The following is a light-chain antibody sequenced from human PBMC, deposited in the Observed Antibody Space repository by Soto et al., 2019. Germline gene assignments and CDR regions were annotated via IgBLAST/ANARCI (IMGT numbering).Light chain of an antibody. CDR2: AAS. CDR3: LQDYSYPRT. Sequence: AIQMTQSPSSLSASVGDRVTITCRPSQGIRDDLAWYQQRPGEAPTILIYAASSLQSGVPSRFSGSGSGTDFTLTISSLQPEDFGTYYCLQDYSYPRTFGQGTRVDIK. J-gene: IGKJ1*01. V-gene: IGKV1-6*01. CDR1: QGIRDD.